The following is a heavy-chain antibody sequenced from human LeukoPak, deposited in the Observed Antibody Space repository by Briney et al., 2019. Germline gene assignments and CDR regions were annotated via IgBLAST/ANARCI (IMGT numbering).Heavy chain of an antibody. J-gene: IGHJ6*02. D-gene: IGHD4-11*01. Sequence: PGESLRLSCAASGFTFSNAWMSWVHQAPGKGLEWVSSISSSSSYIYYADSVKGRFTISRDNAKNSLYLQMNSLRAEDTAVYYCARDRGPTAYYGMDVWGHGTTVTVSS. V-gene: IGHV3-21*01. CDR1: GFTFSNAW. CDR2: ISSSSSYI. CDR3: ARDRGPTAYYGMDV.